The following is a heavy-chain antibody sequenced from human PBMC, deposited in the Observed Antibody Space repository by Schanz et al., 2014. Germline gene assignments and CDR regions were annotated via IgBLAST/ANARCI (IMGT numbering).Heavy chain of an antibody. CDR1: GFTFSSYA. Sequence: EVQLLESGGGLVQPGGSLRLSCAASGFTFSSYAMSWVRQAPGKGLEWVSAISGGGGTTYYADSVKGRFTVSRDNAKNSVYLQMNGLRVEDTAVYYCARKMKLGVYGGKGHDSLDIWGQGTMVTVSS. J-gene: IGHJ3*02. CDR3: ARKMKLGVYGGKGHDSLDI. CDR2: ISGGGGTT. D-gene: IGHD4-17*01. V-gene: IGHV3-23*01.